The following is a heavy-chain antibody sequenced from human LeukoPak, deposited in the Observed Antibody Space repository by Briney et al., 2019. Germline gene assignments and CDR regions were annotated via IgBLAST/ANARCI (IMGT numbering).Heavy chain of an antibody. D-gene: IGHD1-1*01. CDR2: TQHDGDDK. CDR3: AKVLPGPFHY. Sequence: GSLRLSCAASGFTFSSYAMSWVRQAPGKGLEWVAFTQHDGDDKYYADSVKGRFTISRDNSKNTLYLQMNSLRAEDTAVYYCAKVLPGPFHYWGQGTLVTVSS. J-gene: IGHJ4*02. V-gene: IGHV3-30*02. CDR1: GFTFSSYA.